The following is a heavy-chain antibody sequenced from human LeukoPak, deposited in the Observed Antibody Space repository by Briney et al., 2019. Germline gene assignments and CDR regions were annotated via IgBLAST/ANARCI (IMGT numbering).Heavy chain of an antibody. Sequence: ASVKVSCKASGYTFTSYDINWVRQAPGQGLEWMGWMNPNSGNTGYAQKFQGRVTMTRNTSISTAYMELSSLRSEDTAVYYCASRRDSSGYYYLDYWGQGTLVTVSS. CDR2: MNPNSGNT. D-gene: IGHD3-22*01. J-gene: IGHJ4*02. V-gene: IGHV1-8*01. CDR3: ASRRDSSGYYYLDY. CDR1: GYTFTSYD.